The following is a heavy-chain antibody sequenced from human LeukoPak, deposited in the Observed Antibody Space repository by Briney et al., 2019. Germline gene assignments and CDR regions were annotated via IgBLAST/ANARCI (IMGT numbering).Heavy chain of an antibody. Sequence: GGSLRLSCAASGFTFSSYWMHWVRQGPGKGLVWVAHISRVGSSTNYADSVKGRYTISRDNARNTLYLQMNSLRAEDTALYYCARDLMVTNWFDPWGQGTLVTVTS. CDR1: GFTFSSYW. J-gene: IGHJ5*02. CDR2: ISRVGSST. D-gene: IGHD2-21*02. V-gene: IGHV3-74*01. CDR3: ARDLMVTNWFDP.